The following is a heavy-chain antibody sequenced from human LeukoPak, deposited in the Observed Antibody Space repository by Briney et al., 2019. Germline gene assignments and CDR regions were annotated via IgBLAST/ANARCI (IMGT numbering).Heavy chain of an antibody. V-gene: IGHV3-21*01. D-gene: IGHD2-21*01. CDR1: GFTFSSYS. Sequence: GGSLRLSCAASGFTFSSYSMNWVRQAPGKGLEWVSSISSSSSYIYYADSVKGRFTISRDNTKNSLYLQMNSLRAEDTAVYYCAREGRGIDHTFDIWGQGTMVTVSS. CDR3: AREGRGIDHTFDI. CDR2: ISSSSSYI. J-gene: IGHJ3*02.